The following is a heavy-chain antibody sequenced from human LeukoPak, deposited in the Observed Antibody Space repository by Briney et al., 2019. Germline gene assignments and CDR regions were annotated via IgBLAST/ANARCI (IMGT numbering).Heavy chain of an antibody. J-gene: IGHJ3*02. CDR2: ISNNGGYT. Sequence: GGSLRLSCAASGFTFSSSAMSWVRQAPGKGLEWVSAISNNGGYTYYADSVQGRFTISRDNSKSTLCLQMNSLRAEDTAIYYCAKQDGYNPHDAFDIWGQGTMVTVSS. CDR3: AKQDGYNPHDAFDI. CDR1: GFTFSSSA. V-gene: IGHV3-23*01. D-gene: IGHD5-24*01.